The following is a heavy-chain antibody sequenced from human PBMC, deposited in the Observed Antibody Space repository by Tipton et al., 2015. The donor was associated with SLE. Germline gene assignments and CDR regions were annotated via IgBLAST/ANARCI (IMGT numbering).Heavy chain of an antibody. Sequence: TLSLTCTVSGGSLNDHYWTWIRQPPGQGLEWIGEIDESGNTNYNLSLKSRVTISVDTSRNQFSLRLISVTAADTAVYYCATFSQSRLFDYWGQGRLVTVSS. CDR3: ATFSQSRLFDY. J-gene: IGHJ4*02. CDR2: IDESGNT. V-gene: IGHV4-34*01. CDR1: GGSLNDHY. D-gene: IGHD3-3*02.